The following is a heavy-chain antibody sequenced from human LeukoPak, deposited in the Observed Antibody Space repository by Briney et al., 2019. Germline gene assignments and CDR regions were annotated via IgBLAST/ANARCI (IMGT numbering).Heavy chain of an antibody. Sequence: GGSLRLSCTVSGFTVSSNSMSWVRQAPGKGLEWVSLIYSGRSTYYADSVKGRFTISRDNSKNTLYLQMNSLRAEDTAVYYCAKREFGVVIIPAPFDYWGQGTLVTVSS. V-gene: IGHV3-53*01. CDR2: IYSGRST. CDR1: GFTVSSNS. D-gene: IGHD3-3*01. J-gene: IGHJ4*02. CDR3: AKREFGVVIIPAPFDY.